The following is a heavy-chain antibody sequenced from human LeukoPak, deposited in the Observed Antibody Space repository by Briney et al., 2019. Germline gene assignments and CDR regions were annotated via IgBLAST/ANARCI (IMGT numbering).Heavy chain of an antibody. V-gene: IGHV5-51*01. D-gene: IGHD3-10*01. J-gene: IGHJ4*02. CDR3: ARRLYGQYFYGSGSYDY. CDR2: IYPGDSDT. CDR1: GYNFTNYW. Sequence: KRGESLKISCKGSGYNFTNYWIAWVRQMPGKGLEWMGVIYPGDSDTRYSPSFQGQVTISVDKSLTTAYLQWSSLKASDTAMYFCARRLYGQYFYGSGSYDYWGQGTLVTVSS.